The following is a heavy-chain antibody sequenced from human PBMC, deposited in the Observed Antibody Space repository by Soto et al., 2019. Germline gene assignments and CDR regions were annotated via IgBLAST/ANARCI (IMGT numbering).Heavy chain of an antibody. V-gene: IGHV1-18*01. J-gene: IGHJ5*02. CDR3: ARVVPGGEDWFGR. D-gene: IGHD2-2*01. Sequence: ASVKVSCKTSGYTFSNYGITWVRQAPGHPLEWLGWISLYSDGTNYAQKFQGRVSMTTDTSTTTAYMELRSLRSDDTAVYYCARVVPGGEDWFGRWGQGSLVTVSS. CDR1: GYTFSNYG. CDR2: ISLYSDGT.